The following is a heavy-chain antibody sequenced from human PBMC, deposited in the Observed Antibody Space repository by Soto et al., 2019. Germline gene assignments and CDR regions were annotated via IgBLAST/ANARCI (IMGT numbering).Heavy chain of an antibody. V-gene: IGHV1-18*01. J-gene: IGHJ6*02. Sequence: QVQLVQSGAEVNKPGASVKVSCKASGYTFTSYGISWVRQAPGQGLEWMGWINIYNGNTNYAQKLQGRVTMTTDTSTSTAYMELRSLRSDDTAVYYCARDVRSHDYGHYYYGMDVWGQGTTVTVSS. CDR3: ARDVRSHDYGHYYYGMDV. D-gene: IGHD4-17*01. CDR1: GYTFTSYG. CDR2: INIYNGNT.